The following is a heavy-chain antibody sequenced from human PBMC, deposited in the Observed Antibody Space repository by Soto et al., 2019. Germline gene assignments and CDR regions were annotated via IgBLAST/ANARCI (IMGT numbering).Heavy chain of an antibody. CDR3: AKDKPQAHXNIVATTQNYYYYGMDV. J-gene: IGHJ6*02. Sequence: GGSLRLSCAASGFTFSSYAMSWVRQAPGKGLEWVSAISGSGGSTYYADSVKGRFTISRDNSKSTLYLQMNSLRAEDTAVYYCAKDKPQAHXNIVATTQNYYYYGMDVWGQGTTVTVSS. CDR1: GFTFSSYA. V-gene: IGHV3-23*01. CDR2: ISGSGGST. D-gene: IGHD5-12*01.